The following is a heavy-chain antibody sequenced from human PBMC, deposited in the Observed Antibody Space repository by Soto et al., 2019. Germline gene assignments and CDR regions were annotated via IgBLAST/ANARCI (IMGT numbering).Heavy chain of an antibody. J-gene: IGHJ4*02. V-gene: IGHV4-34*01. CDR2: INHSGST. D-gene: IGHD3-10*01. CDR3: ARGYGRNFDY. CDR1: GGSFSGYY. Sequence: QVQLQQWGAGLLKPSETLSLTCAVYGGSFSGYYWNWIRQPPGKGLEWIGEINHSGSTNYNPSLKSQVTISVDTSKNQFSLKLSSVTAADTAVYYGARGYGRNFDYWGQGTLVTVSS.